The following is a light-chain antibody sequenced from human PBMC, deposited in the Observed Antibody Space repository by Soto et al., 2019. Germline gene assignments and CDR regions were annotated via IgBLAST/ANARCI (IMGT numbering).Light chain of an antibody. Sequence: EIVLTQSPGTLSLSPVERATLSCRSIQSVSSSYLAWYQQKPGEAPRLLIYGASSRATGIADRCSGSGAGTEFTLTISRMEPEDFATYYCYQLNSYPPITFGQGTRLEIK. J-gene: IGKJ5*01. V-gene: IGKV3-20*01. CDR1: QSVSSSY. CDR3: YQLNSYPPIT. CDR2: GAS.